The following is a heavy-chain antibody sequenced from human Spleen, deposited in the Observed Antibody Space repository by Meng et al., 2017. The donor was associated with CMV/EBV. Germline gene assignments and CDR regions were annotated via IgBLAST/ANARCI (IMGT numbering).Heavy chain of an antibody. CDR2: ISSSSSYI. J-gene: IGHJ5*02. Sequence: LSCAASGFTFSSYSMNWVRQAPGKGLEWVSSISSSSSYIYYADSVKGRFTISRDNAKNSLYLQMNSLRAEDTAVYYCASYCGGDCAPTWGQGTLVTVSS. V-gene: IGHV3-21*01. CDR3: ASYCGGDCAPT. D-gene: IGHD2-21*01. CDR1: GFTFSSYS.